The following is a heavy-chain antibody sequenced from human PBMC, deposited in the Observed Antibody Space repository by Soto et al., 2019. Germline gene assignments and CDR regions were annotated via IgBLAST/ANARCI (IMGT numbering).Heavy chain of an antibody. CDR2: IYYSGST. CDR3: AREIEMATINYFDY. V-gene: IGHV4-59*01. CDR1: GGSISSYY. D-gene: IGHD5-12*01. Sequence: SETLSLTCTVSGGSISSYYWSWIRQPPGKGLEWIGYIYYSGSTNYNPSLKSRVTISVDTSKNQSSLKLSSVTAADTAVYYCAREIEMATINYFDYWGQGTLVTVSS. J-gene: IGHJ4*02.